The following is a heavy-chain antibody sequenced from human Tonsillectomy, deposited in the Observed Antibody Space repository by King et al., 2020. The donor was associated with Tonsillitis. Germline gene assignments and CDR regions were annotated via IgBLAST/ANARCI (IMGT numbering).Heavy chain of an antibody. D-gene: IGHD2-15*01. CDR2: ISYSGTT. V-gene: IGHV4-59*01. Sequence: VQLQESGPGLVKPSETLSLTCTVSGGSISSYYWSWIRQPPGKGLEWIGYISYSGTTNYNPSLKSRVTISLDTSKNHFSLKLSSVTAADTAVYYCASSDCSDNSCYSSWFDPWGPGTLVTVSS. CDR1: GGSISSYY. CDR3: ASSDCSDNSCYSSWFDP. J-gene: IGHJ5*02.